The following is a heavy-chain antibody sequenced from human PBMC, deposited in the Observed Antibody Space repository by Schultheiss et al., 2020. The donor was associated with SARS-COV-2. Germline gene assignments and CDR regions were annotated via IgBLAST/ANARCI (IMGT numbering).Heavy chain of an antibody. J-gene: IGHJ2*01. D-gene: IGHD2-2*01. Sequence: GSLRLSCAASGFTFSSYSMNWVRQAPGKGLVWVSRINSDGSSTSYADSVKGRFTISRDNAKNTLYLQMNSLRAEDTAVYYCARARYCSSTSCLLYFDLWGRGTLVTVSS. V-gene: IGHV3-74*01. CDR1: GFTFSSYS. CDR3: ARARYCSSTSCLLYFDL. CDR2: INSDGSST.